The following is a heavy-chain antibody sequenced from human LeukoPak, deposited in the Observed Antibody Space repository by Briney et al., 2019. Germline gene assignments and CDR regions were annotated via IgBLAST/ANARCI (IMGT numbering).Heavy chain of an antibody. CDR3: ARESRYSYGMKDY. J-gene: IGHJ4*02. CDR2: ISYDGSNK. CDR1: GFTFSSYG. D-gene: IGHD5-18*01. Sequence: GGSLRLSCAASGFTFSSYGMHWVRQAPGKGLEWVAVISYDGSNKYYADSVKGRFTISRDNSKNTLYLQMNSLRAEDTAVYYCARESRYSYGMKDYWGQGTLVTVSS. V-gene: IGHV3-30*03.